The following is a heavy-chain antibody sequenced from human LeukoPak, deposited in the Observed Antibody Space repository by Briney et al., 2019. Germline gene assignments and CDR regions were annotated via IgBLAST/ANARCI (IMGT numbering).Heavy chain of an antibody. CDR2: IYYSGST. CDR3: ARARISGNWFDP. V-gene: IGHV4-59*01. J-gene: IGHJ5*02. CDR1: GGSISSYY. D-gene: IGHD2/OR15-2a*01. Sequence: PSETLSLTCTVSGGSISSYYWSWIRQPPGKGLEWIGYIYYSGSTNYNPSLKSRVTISVDTSKNQFSLKLSSVTAADTAVYYCARARISGNWFDPWGQGTLVTVSS.